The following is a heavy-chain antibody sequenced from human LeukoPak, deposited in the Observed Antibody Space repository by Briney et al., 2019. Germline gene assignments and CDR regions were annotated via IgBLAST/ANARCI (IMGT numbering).Heavy chain of an antibody. J-gene: IGHJ3*02. D-gene: IGHD5-24*01. CDR2: IYAGGST. CDR3: AEMTTIGENSFDI. V-gene: IGHV3-53*01. Sequence: GGSLRLSCAASGFTVSSSYMSWVRQTPGKGLEWVSVIYAGGSTYYADSVKGRFTISRDNSKNTLYLQMNSLRVEDTAVYYCAEMTTIGENSFDIWGQGTMVTVSS. CDR1: GFTVSSSY.